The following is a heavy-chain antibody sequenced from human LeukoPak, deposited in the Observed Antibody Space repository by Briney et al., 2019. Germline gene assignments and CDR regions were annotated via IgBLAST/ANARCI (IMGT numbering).Heavy chain of an antibody. CDR1: GYTFTSYY. V-gene: IGHV1-8*03. J-gene: IGHJ3*02. D-gene: IGHD3-22*01. CDR3: ARGQGYDSSGPLGAFDI. CDR2: MNPNSGNT. Sequence: ASVKVSCKASGYTFTSYYMHWVRQATGQGLEWMGWMNPNSGNTGYAQKFQGRVTITRNTSISTAYTELSSLRSEDTAVYYCARGQGYDSSGPLGAFDIWGQGTMVTVSS.